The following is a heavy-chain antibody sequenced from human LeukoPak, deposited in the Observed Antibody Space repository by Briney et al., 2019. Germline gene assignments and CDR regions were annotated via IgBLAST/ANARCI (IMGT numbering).Heavy chain of an antibody. J-gene: IGHJ4*02. CDR2: ISASGAGT. V-gene: IGHV3-23*01. Sequence: PGGSLRLSCAASGLTFSSCAMSWVRQAPGKGPEWVSVISASGAGTYSADSVRGRFTISRDNSKNTLYLQMSSLRAEDTAVYYCAKRASDWYYFDYWGQGNLVTVSS. D-gene: IGHD3-9*01. CDR3: AKRASDWYYFDY. CDR1: GLTFSSCA.